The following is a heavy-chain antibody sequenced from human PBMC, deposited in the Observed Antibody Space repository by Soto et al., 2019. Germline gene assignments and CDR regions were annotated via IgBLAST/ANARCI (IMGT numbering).Heavy chain of an antibody. D-gene: IGHD6-6*01. CDR3: AREGYIAAPTVKHYYCYYMDV. V-gene: IGHV1-69*04. CDR1: GGTFSSYT. Sequence: ASVKVSCKASGGTFSSYTISWVRQAPGQGLEWMGRIIPILGIANYAQKFQGRVTITADKSTSTAYMELSSLRFEDTAVYYCAREGYIAAPTVKHYYCYYMDVWGKGTTVTVSS. J-gene: IGHJ6*03. CDR2: IIPILGIA.